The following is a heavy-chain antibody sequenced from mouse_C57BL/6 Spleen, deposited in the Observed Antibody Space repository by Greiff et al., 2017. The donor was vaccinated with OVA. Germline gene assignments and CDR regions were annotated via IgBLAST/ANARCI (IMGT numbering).Heavy chain of an antibody. D-gene: IGHD1-1*01. CDR3: ARGKDYGRGYAMDY. CDR1: GYTFTDYY. V-gene: IGHV1-26*01. CDR2: INPNNGGT. Sequence: EVQLQQSGPELVKPGASVKISCKASGYTFTDYYMNWVKQSHGKSLEWIGDINPNNGGTSYNQKFKGKATLTVDKSSSTAYMELRSLTSEDSAVYYCARGKDYGRGYAMDYWGQGTSVTVSS. J-gene: IGHJ4*01.